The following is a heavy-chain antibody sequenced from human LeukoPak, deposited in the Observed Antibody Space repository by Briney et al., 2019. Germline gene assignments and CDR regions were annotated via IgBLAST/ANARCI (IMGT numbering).Heavy chain of an antibody. Sequence: SETLSLTCAVSGVPFSNYYWSWVRQSPRQGLECIGEINHSGYTNYNPSLKSRVTMTIDTSKNQFSLILTSVTVADAGVYYCTRAVAGHPDWGQGTLVTVSS. J-gene: IGHJ4*02. CDR2: INHSGYT. CDR3: TRAVAGHPD. V-gene: IGHV4-34*01. CDR1: GVPFSNYY. D-gene: IGHD6-19*01.